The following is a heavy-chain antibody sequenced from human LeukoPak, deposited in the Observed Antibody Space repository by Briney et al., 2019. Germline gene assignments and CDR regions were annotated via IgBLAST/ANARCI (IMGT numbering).Heavy chain of an antibody. CDR1: GFTISGYG. D-gene: IGHD3-3*01. CDR3: TRYDSSRFDP. Sequence: SLTLSCAASGFTISGYGMHWVRQAPGQGLEWVTGIAYDGSRKHYADSVKGRFTISRDNSRNTMDLQMNSLRVEDTAVYHCTRYDSSRFDPWGQGTLVIVSA. J-gene: IGHJ5*02. V-gene: IGHV3-30*03. CDR2: IAYDGSRK.